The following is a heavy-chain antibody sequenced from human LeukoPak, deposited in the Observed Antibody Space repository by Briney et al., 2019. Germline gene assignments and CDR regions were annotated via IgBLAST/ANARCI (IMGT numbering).Heavy chain of an antibody. V-gene: IGHV1-69*05. D-gene: IGHD6-13*01. CDR1: GGTFSSYA. J-gene: IGHJ4*02. CDR2: IIPIFGTA. CDR3: ARGKAAAGSFDY. Sequence: GASVKVSCKASGGTFSSYAISWVRQAPGQGLEWMGGIIPIFGTANYAQKFQGRVTITTDESTSTAYMELSSLRSEDTAVYYCARGKAAAGSFDYWGQGTLVTVSS.